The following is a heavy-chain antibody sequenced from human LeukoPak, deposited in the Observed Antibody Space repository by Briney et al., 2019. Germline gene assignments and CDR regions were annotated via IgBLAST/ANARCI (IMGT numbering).Heavy chain of an antibody. CDR2: INSDGRTT. CDR3: AKFLPTHIVVANYYFDY. D-gene: IGHD2-21*01. Sequence: GGSLRLSCAASGFTFSNNWMHWVRQAPGKGLVWVSRINSDGRTTTYADSVKGRFTISRDNAKNTLYLQMNSLRAEDTAVYYCAKFLPTHIVVANYYFDYWGQGTLVTVSS. CDR1: GFTFSNNW. V-gene: IGHV3-74*01. J-gene: IGHJ4*02.